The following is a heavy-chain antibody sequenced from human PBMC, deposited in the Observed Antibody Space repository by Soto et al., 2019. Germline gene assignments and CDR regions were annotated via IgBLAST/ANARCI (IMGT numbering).Heavy chain of an antibody. CDR3: ARGVPGYSSSWYAY. CDR2: INQGGTT. J-gene: IGHJ4*02. D-gene: IGHD6-13*01. Sequence: QVQLQQWGAGLLKPSETLSLTCAVYGGSFSGHYWSWIRQPPGKGLEWIGEINQGGTTNYNPSLKSRVTISVDKSKNQFSLKLSSVTAADTAVYYCARGVPGYSSSWYAYWGQGTLVTVSS. V-gene: IGHV4-34*01. CDR1: GGSFSGHY.